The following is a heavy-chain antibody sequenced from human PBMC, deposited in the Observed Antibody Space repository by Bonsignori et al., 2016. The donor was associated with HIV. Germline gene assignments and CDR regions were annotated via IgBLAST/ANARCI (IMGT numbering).Heavy chain of an antibody. D-gene: IGHD1-26*01. J-gene: IGHJ6*03. V-gene: IGHV4-38-2*01. CDR1: GYSISSGYY. CDR2: IYHSGST. CDR3: ARAPLVGANPYYYMDV. Sequence: SETLSLTCAVSGYSISSGYYWGWIRQPPGKGLEWIGSIYHSGSTYYNPSLKSRVTISVDTSKNQFSLKLSSVTAADTAVYYCARAPLVGANPYYYMDVWGKGTTVTVSS.